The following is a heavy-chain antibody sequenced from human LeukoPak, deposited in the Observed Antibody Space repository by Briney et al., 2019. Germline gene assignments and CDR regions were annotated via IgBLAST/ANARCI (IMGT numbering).Heavy chain of an antibody. CDR2: IRSKAYGGTT. CDR3: TRVRCIAAAGTFYYYGMDV. J-gene: IGHJ6*04. Sequence: GGSLRLSCTASGFTFGDYAMSWVRQAPGKGLEWVGFIRSKAYGGTTEYAASVKGRFTISRDDSKSIAYLQMNSLKTEDTAMYYCTRVRCIAAAGTFYYYGMDVWGKGTTVTVSS. CDR1: GFTFGDYA. D-gene: IGHD6-13*01. V-gene: IGHV3-49*04.